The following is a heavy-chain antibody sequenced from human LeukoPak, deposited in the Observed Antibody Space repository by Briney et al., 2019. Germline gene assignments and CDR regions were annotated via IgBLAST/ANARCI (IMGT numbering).Heavy chain of an antibody. D-gene: IGHD6-19*01. CDR3: ASGWLGVFDY. CDR2: ITSSSSTI. J-gene: IGHJ4*02. CDR1: EFTFSGYA. V-gene: IGHV3-48*01. Sequence: GGSLRLSCAASEFTFSGYAMNWVRQAPGKGLEWVSYITSSSSTIYYADSVKGRFTISRDNAKNSLYLQMNSLRAEDTAVYFCASGWLGVFDYWGQGTLVTVSS.